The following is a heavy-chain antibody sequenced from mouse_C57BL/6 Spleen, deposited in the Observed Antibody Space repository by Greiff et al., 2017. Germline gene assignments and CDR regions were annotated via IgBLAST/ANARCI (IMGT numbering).Heavy chain of an antibody. D-gene: IGHD5-1*01. Sequence: VQLQQSGPGLVKPSQSLSLTCSVTGYSITSGYYWNWIRQFPGNKLEWMGYISYDGSNNYNPSLKNRISITRDTSKNQFFLKLNSVTTEDTATYYCAREGVRGFAYWGQGTLVTVSA. V-gene: IGHV3-6*01. CDR1: GYSITSGYY. J-gene: IGHJ3*01. CDR3: AREGVRGFAY. CDR2: ISYDGSN.